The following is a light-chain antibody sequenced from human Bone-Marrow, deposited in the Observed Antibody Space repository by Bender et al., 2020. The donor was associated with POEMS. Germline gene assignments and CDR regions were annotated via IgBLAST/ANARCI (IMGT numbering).Light chain of an antibody. CDR2: TNN. Sequence: QSVLTQPPSVSAAPRQRVTISCAGSSSNIGGYPVNWYQQLPGTAPRLLIYTNNERPSGVPDRFSGSKSGTSASLAITGLQSDDEAIYFCVAWDASLNGWVFGGGTKLTVL. CDR1: SSNIGGYP. J-gene: IGLJ3*02. CDR3: VAWDASLNGWV. V-gene: IGLV1-44*01.